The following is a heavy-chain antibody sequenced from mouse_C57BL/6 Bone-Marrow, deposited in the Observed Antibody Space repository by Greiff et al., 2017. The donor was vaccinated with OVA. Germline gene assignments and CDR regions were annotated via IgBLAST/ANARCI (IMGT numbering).Heavy chain of an antibody. D-gene: IGHD1-1*01. CDR3: AREVARYYYAMDY. CDR2: ISDGGSYT. CDR1: GFTFSSYA. V-gene: IGHV5-4*01. Sequence: EVKLVESGGGLVKPGGSLKLSCAASGFTFSSYAMSWVRQTPEKRLEWVATISDGGSYTYYPDNVKGRFTISRDNAKNNLYLQMSHLKSEDTAMYYCAREVARYYYAMDYWGQGTSVTVSS. J-gene: IGHJ4*01.